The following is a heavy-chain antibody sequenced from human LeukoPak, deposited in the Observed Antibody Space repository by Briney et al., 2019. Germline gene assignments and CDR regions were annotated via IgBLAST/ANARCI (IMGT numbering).Heavy chain of an antibody. Sequence: ASVKVSCKASGYTFTSYGISWVRQAPGQGLEWMGWISAYNGDTNYAQKLQGRVTMTTDTSTSTAYMELRSLRSDDTAVYYCARALRTSPYYYYGMDVWGQGTTVTVSS. CDR3: ARALRTSPYYYYGMDV. CDR2: ISAYNGDT. D-gene: IGHD2-2*01. J-gene: IGHJ6*02. V-gene: IGHV1-18*01. CDR1: GYTFTSYG.